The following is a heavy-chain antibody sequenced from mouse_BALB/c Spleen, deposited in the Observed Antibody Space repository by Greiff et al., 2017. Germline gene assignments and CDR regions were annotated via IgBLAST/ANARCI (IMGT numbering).Heavy chain of an antibody. J-gene: IGHJ2*01. CDR3: ASYGYLDD. CDR2: ICAGGST. Sequence: VQLMESGPGLVPPSQCLSITCTASGFSLTSYGVHWVRQPPGKGLEWLGVICAGGSTNYNSALMSRLSISKDNSKSQVFLKMNSLQTDDTAMYCCASYGYLDDWGQGTTLTVSS. V-gene: IGHV2-9*02. D-gene: IGHD1-1*02. CDR1: GFSLTSYG.